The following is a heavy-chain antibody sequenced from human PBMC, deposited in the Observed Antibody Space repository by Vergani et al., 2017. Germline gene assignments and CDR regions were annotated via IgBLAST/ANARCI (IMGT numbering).Heavy chain of an antibody. D-gene: IGHD2-2*01. CDR1: GGSIRSGGYY. J-gene: IGHJ6*03. CDR3: ARDRGPYCSSTSCYPPRRDYYYYYYMDV. V-gene: IGHV4-31*03. Sequence: QVQLQESGPGLVKPSQTLSLTCTVSGGSIRSGGYYWSWIRQHPGKGLEWIGYIYYSGRTYYNPSLKSRVTISVDTSKNQFSLKLSSVTAADTAVYYCARDRGPYCSSTSCYPPRRDYYYYYYMDVWGKGTTVTVSS. CDR2: IYYSGRT.